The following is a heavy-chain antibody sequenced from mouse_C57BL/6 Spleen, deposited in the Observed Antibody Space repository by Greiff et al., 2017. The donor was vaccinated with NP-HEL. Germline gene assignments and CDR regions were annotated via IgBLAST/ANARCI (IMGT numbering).Heavy chain of an antibody. D-gene: IGHD4-1*01. CDR1: GYSFTGYY. Sequence: VQLQQSGPELVKPGASVKISCKASGYSFTGYYMNWVKQSTEKSLEWIGEINSSTGGTTYNQKFKAKATFTVDKSSSTAYMQLKSLTSEDSAVYYCARLDWDGGFAYWGQGTLVTVSA. CDR3: ARLDWDGGFAY. V-gene: IGHV1-42*01. J-gene: IGHJ3*01. CDR2: INSSTGGT.